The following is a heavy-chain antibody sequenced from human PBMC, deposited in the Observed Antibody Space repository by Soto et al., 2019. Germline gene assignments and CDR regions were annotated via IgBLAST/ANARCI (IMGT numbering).Heavy chain of an antibody. CDR2: IYYSGST. D-gene: IGHD3-22*01. V-gene: IGHV4-39*01. J-gene: IGHJ5*02. Sequence: TSETLSLTCTVSGGSISGSSYYWGWIRQPPGKGLEWIGSIYYSGSTYYNPSLKSRVTISVDTSKNQFSLKLSSVTAADTAVYYCARRRQDYYDKNRFDPWGQGTLVTVSS. CDR1: GGSISGSSYY. CDR3: ARRRQDYYDKNRFDP.